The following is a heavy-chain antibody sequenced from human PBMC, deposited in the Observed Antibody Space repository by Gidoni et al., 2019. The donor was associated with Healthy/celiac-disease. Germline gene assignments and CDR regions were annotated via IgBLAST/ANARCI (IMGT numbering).Heavy chain of an antibody. CDR1: GFTFDDYA. CDR3: AKDHFGVDRGPLDY. Sequence: EVQLVESGGGLVQPGRSLRLSCSASGFTFDDYAMHWVRQAPGKGLEWVSGISWNSGSIGYADSVKGRFTISRDNAKNSLYLQMNSLRAEDTALYYCAKDHFGVDRGPLDYWGQGTLVTVSS. J-gene: IGHJ4*02. D-gene: IGHD3-3*01. CDR2: ISWNSGSI. V-gene: IGHV3-9*01.